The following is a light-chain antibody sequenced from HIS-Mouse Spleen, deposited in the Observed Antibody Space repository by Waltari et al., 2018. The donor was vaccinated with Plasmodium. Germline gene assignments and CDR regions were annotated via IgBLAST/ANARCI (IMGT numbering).Light chain of an antibody. J-gene: IGKJ3*01. CDR3: MQGTHWPPIFT. V-gene: IGKV2-30*01. CDR1: QSLVYSDGNTY. Sequence: VVMTQSPLSLPVTLGQPASISCRSSQSLVYSDGNTYLNWFQQRPGQSPRRLIYNVSNRDSGVPDRFSGSGSGTDFTLKISRVEAEDVGVYYCMQGTHWPPIFTFGPGTKVDIK. CDR2: NVS.